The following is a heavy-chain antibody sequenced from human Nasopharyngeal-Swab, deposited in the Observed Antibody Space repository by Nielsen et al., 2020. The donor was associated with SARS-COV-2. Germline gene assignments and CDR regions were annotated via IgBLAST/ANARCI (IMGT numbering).Heavy chain of an antibody. CDR3: ARGGFVVVTASYAFDI. J-gene: IGHJ3*02. CDR1: GGSFSGYY. D-gene: IGHD2-21*02. CDR2: INHSGST. Sequence: SETLSLTCAVYGGSFSGYYWSWIRQPPGKGLEWIGEINHSGSTNYNPSLKSRVTISVDTSKNQFSLKLSSVTAADTAVYYCARGGFVVVTASYAFDIWGQGTMVTVSS. V-gene: IGHV4-34*01.